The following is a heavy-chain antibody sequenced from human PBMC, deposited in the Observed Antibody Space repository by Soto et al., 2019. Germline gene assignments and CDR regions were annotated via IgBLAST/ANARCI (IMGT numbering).Heavy chain of an antibody. V-gene: IGHV4-59*01. J-gene: IGHJ6*02. CDR1: GGSISSYY. CDR3: ASSNIAAAGFYYYGMDV. CDR2: IYYYGST. D-gene: IGHD6-13*01. Sequence: LSLTCTVSGGSISSYYWSWIRQPPGKGLEWIGYIYYYGSTNYNPSLKSRVTISVDTSKNQFSLKLSSVTAADTAVYYCASSNIAAAGFYYYGMDVWGRGTTVTVSS.